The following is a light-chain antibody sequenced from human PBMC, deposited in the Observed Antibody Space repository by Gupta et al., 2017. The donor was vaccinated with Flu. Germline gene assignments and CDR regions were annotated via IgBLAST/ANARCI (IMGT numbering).Light chain of an antibody. CDR1: ALPNQY. CDR2: YDN. V-gene: IGLV3-25*03. J-gene: IGLJ3*02. Sequence: VQTASITCSGDALPNQYGYWFQQKPGQAPVLIIVYDNERPSGIPARFFGYSSGTNATFPTSGVQAEDEADYYCQSTDTRGTYLVFGGGTKLTVL. CDR3: QSTDTRGTYLV.